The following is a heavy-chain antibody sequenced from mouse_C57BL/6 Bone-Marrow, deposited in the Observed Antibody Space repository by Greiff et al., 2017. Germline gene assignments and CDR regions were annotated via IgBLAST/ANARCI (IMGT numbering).Heavy chain of an antibody. CDR3: ARGYDYDYARDY. CDR1: GYSFTDYN. J-gene: IGHJ4*01. V-gene: IGHV1-39*01. Sequence: VHVKQSGPELVKPGASVKISCKASGYSFTDYNMNWVKQSNGKSFEWIGVINPNYGTTSYNQKFKGKATLTVDQSSSTAYMQLNSLTSEDSAVYYCARGYDYDYARDYWGQGTSVTVSS. CDR2: INPNYGTT. D-gene: IGHD2-4*01.